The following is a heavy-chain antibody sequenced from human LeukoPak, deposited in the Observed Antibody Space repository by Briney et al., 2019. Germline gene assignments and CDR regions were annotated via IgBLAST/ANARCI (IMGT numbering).Heavy chain of an antibody. CDR1: GGSFSGYY. J-gene: IGHJ6*03. Sequence: SETLSLTCAVYGGSFSGYYWSWIRQPPGKGLEWIGEINHSGSTNYNPSLKSRVTISVDTSKNQFSLKLSSVTAADTAVYYCARGPGYDFWSGYYRGFDYYYMDAWGKGTTVTVSS. CDR2: INHSGST. V-gene: IGHV4-34*01. D-gene: IGHD3-3*01. CDR3: ARGPGYDFWSGYYRGFDYYYMDA.